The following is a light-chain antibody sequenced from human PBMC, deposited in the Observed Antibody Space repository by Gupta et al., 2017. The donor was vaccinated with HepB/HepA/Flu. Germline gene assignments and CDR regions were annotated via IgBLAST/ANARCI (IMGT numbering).Light chain of an antibody. J-gene: IGLJ1*01. V-gene: IGLV2-14*01. Sequence: QSALTQPASVSGSPGQSITISCPGTSSDVGYYNYVSWYQQHPGKAPKVMIYDVSNRPSGVSNRFSGSKSGNTASPTISGLQAEDEAEYYCSSFTNSTTEVFGTGTKVTVL. CDR2: DVS. CDR1: SSDVGYYNY. CDR3: SSFTNSTTEV.